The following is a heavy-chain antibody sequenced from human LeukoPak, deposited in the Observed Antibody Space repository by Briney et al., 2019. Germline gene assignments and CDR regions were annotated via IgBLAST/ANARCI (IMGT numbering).Heavy chain of an antibody. CDR2: IDASGGST. CDR1: GYTFTSYY. CDR3: ARGQGVWFGGYFDY. J-gene: IGHJ4*02. Sequence: ASVKVSCTASGYTFTSYYMHWVRQSPGQGLEWMGIIDASGGSTSYAQKFQCRVTMTRDTSTRTVYIKLSSLRSEDTAVYYYARGQGVWFGGYFDYWGQGTLVTVSS. D-gene: IGHD3-10*01. V-gene: IGHV1-46*01.